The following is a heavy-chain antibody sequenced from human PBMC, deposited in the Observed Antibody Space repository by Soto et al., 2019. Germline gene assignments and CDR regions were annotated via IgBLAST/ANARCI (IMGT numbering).Heavy chain of an antibody. CDR2: ISAYNGNT. V-gene: IGHV1-18*01. Sequence: ASVKVSCKASGYTFTSYGISWVRQAPGQGLEWMGWISAYNGNTNYAQKLQGRVTMTTDTSTSTAYMELRSLRSDDTAMYYCARDVGSIAARQREDAFDIGGQGTMVTVSS. CDR3: ARDVGSIAARQREDAFDI. CDR1: GYTFTSYG. D-gene: IGHD6-6*01. J-gene: IGHJ3*02.